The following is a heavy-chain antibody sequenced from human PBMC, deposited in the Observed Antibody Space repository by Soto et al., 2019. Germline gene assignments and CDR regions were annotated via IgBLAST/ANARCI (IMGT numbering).Heavy chain of an antibody. V-gene: IGHV1-69*13. CDR1: GGTFSSYA. D-gene: IGHD3-22*01. CDR2: IIPIFGTA. Sequence: SVKVSCKASGGTFSSYAISWVRQAPGQGLEWMGGIIPIFGTANYAQKFQGRVTITADESTSTAYMELSSLRSEDTAVYYCARGGVSYYDSSGYYPDFDYWGQVTLVTVYS. CDR3: ARGGVSYYDSSGYYPDFDY. J-gene: IGHJ4*02.